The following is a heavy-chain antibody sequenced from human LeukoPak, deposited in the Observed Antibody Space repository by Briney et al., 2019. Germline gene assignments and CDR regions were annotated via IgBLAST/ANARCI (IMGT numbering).Heavy chain of an antibody. CDR1: GGSFSGYY. Sequence: SETLSLTCAVYGGSFSGYYWSWIRQPPGKGLEWIGEINHSGSTYYNPSLKSRVTISVDTSRNQSSLKLSSVTAADTAVYYCASHNLYGDRYYFDYWGQGTLVTVSS. D-gene: IGHD4-17*01. CDR2: INHSGST. V-gene: IGHV4-34*01. CDR3: ASHNLYGDRYYFDY. J-gene: IGHJ4*02.